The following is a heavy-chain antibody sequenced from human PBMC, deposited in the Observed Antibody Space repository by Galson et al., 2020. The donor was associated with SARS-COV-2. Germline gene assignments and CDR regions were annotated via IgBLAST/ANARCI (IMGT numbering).Heavy chain of an antibody. Sequence: ASVKVSCTASGYTFSNYDINWMRQAPGQGLEWLGCMSPTHYNARSPQKFQGRLTMTSDSSKSTFYMELNSLQYDDTGIYYCARGVTKGVDYWGQGTLVTV. CDR1: GYTFSNYD. J-gene: IGHJ4*02. CDR3: ARGVTKGVDY. V-gene: IGHV1-8*01. CDR2: MSPTHYNA.